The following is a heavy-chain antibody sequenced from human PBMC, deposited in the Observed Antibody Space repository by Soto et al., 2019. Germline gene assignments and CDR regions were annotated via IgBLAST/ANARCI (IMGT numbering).Heavy chain of an antibody. D-gene: IGHD3-3*01. Sequence: QVQLQESGPGLVKPSQTLSLTCTVSGGSISSGDYYWSWIRQPPGKGLEWIGYIYYSGSTYYNPSLKSRVTISVDTSKNQFSLKLSSVTAADTAVYYCARGGSRITIFGVVTAYYGMDVWGKGTTVTVSS. CDR1: GGSISSGDYY. CDR2: IYYSGST. V-gene: IGHV4-30-4*01. CDR3: ARGGSRITIFGVVTAYYGMDV. J-gene: IGHJ6*04.